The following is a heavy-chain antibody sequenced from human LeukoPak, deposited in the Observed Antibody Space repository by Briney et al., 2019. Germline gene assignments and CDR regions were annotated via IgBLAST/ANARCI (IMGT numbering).Heavy chain of an antibody. J-gene: IGHJ4*02. CDR3: ARMTGSGWLLDS. Sequence: GGSLRLSCAASGFTVSTNYVSWVRQAPGKGLEWVAVISYDGSNKYYADSVKGRFTISRDNSKRTLFLQMNSLRAEDTAVYYCARMTGSGWLLDSWGQGTLVTASS. CDR1: GFTVSTNY. D-gene: IGHD6-19*01. CDR2: ISYDGSNK. V-gene: IGHV3-30*03.